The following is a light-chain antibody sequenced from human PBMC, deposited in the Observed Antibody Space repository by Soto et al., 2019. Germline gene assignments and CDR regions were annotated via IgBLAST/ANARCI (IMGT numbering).Light chain of an antibody. CDR3: SSYAGAYVV. CDR2: EVS. CDR1: SSDVGDYNY. Sequence: QCALTQPPSASGSPGQSVTISCTRTSSDVGDYNYVSWYQQHPGKAPKLMISEVSKRPSGVPERFSGSKSGNTASLTVSGLQAEDEADYYCSSYAGAYVVFGGGTKVTVL. V-gene: IGLV2-8*01. J-gene: IGLJ2*01.